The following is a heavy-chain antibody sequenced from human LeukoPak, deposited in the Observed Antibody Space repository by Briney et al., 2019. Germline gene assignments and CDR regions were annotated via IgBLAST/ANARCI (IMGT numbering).Heavy chain of an antibody. CDR1: GGTFSSYV. D-gene: IGHD1-26*01. J-gene: IGHJ4*02. V-gene: IGHV1-69*06. CDR3: ATVRRWELAYYFDY. CDR2: IIPIFGTA. Sequence: SVKVSCKASGGTFSSYVISWVRQAPGQGLEWMGGIIPIFGTANYAQKFQGRVTMTEDTSTDTAYMELSSLRSEDTAVYYCATVRRWELAYYFDYWGQGTLVTVSS.